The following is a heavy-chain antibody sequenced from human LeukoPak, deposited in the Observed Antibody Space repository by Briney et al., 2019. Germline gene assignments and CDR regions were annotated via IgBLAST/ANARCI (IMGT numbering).Heavy chain of an antibody. V-gene: IGHV1-18*01. J-gene: IGHJ4*02. CDR1: GYTFTSSG. D-gene: IGHD3-22*01. CDR2: ISAHNGNT. Sequence: GASVKVSCKASGYTFTSSGISWARQAPGQGLEWMGWISAHNGNTNYAQKLQGRVTMTTDTSTSTAYMELRTLRPDDTAVYYCARDHSYASRGGSFDYWGQGTLVTVSS. CDR3: ARDHSYASRGGSFDY.